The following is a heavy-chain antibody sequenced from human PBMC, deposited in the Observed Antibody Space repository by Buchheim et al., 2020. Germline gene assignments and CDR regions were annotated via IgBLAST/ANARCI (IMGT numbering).Heavy chain of an antibody. CDR2: IYYNGST. V-gene: IGHV4-30-2*01. CDR3: ARETTGGGWFDP. D-gene: IGHD1-1*01. Sequence: QLQLQESGSGLVKPSQTLSLTCVVSGASITSGDYSWNWIRQPPGKGLEWIAYIYYNGSTLYNPSLRSRVTTSIDGSKTQFSLKLGSVTTADTAVYYCARETTGGGWFDPWGQGTL. J-gene: IGHJ5*02. CDR1: GASITSGDYS.